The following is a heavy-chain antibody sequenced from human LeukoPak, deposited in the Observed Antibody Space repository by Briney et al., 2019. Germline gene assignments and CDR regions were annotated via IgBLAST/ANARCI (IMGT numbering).Heavy chain of an antibody. D-gene: IGHD1-26*01. CDR1: GGSITTYY. J-gene: IGHJ4*02. V-gene: IGHV4-59*01. CDR3: ARARGSSYFDY. Sequence: SETLSLTCTVSGGSITTYYWSWIRQPPGKGLEWIGYMYCSGSTNYNPSLKSRVTISVDTSKNQFSLKLSSVTAADTAVYYCARARGSSYFDYWGQGTLVTVSS. CDR2: MYCSGST.